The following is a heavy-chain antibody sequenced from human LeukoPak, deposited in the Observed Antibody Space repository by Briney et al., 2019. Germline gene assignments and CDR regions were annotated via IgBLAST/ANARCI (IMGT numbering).Heavy chain of an antibody. CDR1: GGSISSSNW. Sequence: SGTLSLTCAVSGGSISSSNWWSWVRQPPGKGLEWIGEIYHSGSTNYNPSLKSRVTISVDKSKNQFSLKPSSVTAADTAVYYCARVSSLGIAAAGRFFDYWGQGTLVTVSS. D-gene: IGHD6-13*01. CDR2: IYHSGST. J-gene: IGHJ4*02. CDR3: ARVSSLGIAAAGRFFDY. V-gene: IGHV4-4*02.